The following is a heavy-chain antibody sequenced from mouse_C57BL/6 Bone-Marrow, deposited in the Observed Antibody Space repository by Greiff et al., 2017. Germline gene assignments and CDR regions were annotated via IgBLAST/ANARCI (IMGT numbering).Heavy chain of an antibody. V-gene: IGHV5-4*01. Sequence: EVMLVESGGGLVKPGGSLKLSCAASGFTFSSYAMSWVRQTPEKRLEWVATISDGGSYTYYPDNVKGRFTISRDNAKNNLYLQMSHLKSEDTAMYYCARDSDYGSSVDYGGQGTTLTVSS. J-gene: IGHJ2*01. CDR3: ARDSDYGSSVDY. CDR1: GFTFSSYA. D-gene: IGHD1-1*01. CDR2: ISDGGSYT.